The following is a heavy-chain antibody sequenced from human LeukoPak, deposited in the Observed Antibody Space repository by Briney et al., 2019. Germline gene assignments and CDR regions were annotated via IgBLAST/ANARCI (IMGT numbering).Heavy chain of an antibody. CDR2: ISGSGGST. Sequence: GGSLRLSCAASGFTFSSYATSWVRQAPGKGLEWVSTISGSGGSTYYADSVKGRFTISRDNSKNTLYLQMNSLRAEDTAVYYCAKDRLSVYYYDSSGYYYFDYRGQGTLVTVSS. CDR3: AKDRLSVYYYDSSGYYYFDY. V-gene: IGHV3-23*01. D-gene: IGHD3-22*01. CDR1: GFTFSSYA. J-gene: IGHJ4*02.